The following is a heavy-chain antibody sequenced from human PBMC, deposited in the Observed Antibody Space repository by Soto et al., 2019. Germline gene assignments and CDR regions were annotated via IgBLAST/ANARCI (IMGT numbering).Heavy chain of an antibody. CDR1: GGSISSYY. CDR2: IYYSGST. V-gene: IGHV4-59*01. D-gene: IGHD1-7*01. J-gene: IGHJ5*02. Sequence: ASETLSLTCTVSGGSISSYYWSWIRQPPGKGLEWIGYIYYSGSTNYNPSLKSRVTISVDTSKNQFSLKLSSVTAADTAVYYCARSSRYNWNYWFDPWGQGTLVTVSS. CDR3: ARSSRYNWNYWFDP.